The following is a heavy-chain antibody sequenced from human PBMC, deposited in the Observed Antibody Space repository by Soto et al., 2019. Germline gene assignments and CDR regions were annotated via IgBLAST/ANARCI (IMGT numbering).Heavy chain of an antibody. CDR2: VYYTGST. V-gene: IGHV4-59*01. Sequence: NPSETLSLTCSVSGGSISGSYWSWIRQSPGKGLEWLGYVYYTGSTNYSPSLRSRVSISVDTSKNEFSLRLSSVTAADTAVYFCARSVAVPGAHIGYWGQGTQVTVSS. D-gene: IGHD6-19*01. CDR3: ARSVAVPGAHIGY. J-gene: IGHJ4*02. CDR1: GGSISGSY.